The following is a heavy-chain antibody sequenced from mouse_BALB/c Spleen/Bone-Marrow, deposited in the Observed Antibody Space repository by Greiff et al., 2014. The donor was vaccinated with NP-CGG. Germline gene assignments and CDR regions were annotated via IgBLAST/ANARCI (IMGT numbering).Heavy chain of an antibody. Sequence: VQLQQSGPEVVKPGASVKIPCKTSGYTFTDYNVDWVKQSQGKSLEWIGDINPNNGGTIYNQKFKGKATLTVDKSSSTAYIELRSLTSEETAVYYCARRGNYGHAMDYWGQGTSVTVSS. CDR2: INPNNGGT. CDR1: GYTFTDYN. J-gene: IGHJ4*01. V-gene: IGHV1-18*01. CDR3: ARRGNYGHAMDY. D-gene: IGHD1-1*02.